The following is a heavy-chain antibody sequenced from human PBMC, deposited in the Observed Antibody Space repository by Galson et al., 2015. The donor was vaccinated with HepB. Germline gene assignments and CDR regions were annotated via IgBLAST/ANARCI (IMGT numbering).Heavy chain of an antibody. V-gene: IGHV3-9*01. J-gene: IGHJ4*02. CDR2: ISWNSGSI. CDR3: AKDYCTSTSCYGDY. Sequence: SLRLSCAASGFTFDDYVMHWVRQAPGKGLEWVSGISWNSGSIGYADFVKGRFTISRDNAKNSLYLQMNSLRAEDTALYYCAKDYCTSTSCYGDYWGQGTLVTVSS. CDR1: GFTFDDYV. D-gene: IGHD2-2*01.